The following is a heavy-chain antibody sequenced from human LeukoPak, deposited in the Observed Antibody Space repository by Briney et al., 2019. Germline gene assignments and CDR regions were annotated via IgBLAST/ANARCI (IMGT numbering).Heavy chain of an antibody. D-gene: IGHD6-13*01. V-gene: IGHV3-7*01. CDR1: GFTFSSYW. CDR3: AREGYSSSWYLNYYYYYMDV. Sequence: GGSLRLSCAASGFTFSSYWMSWVRQAPGKGLEWVANIKQDGSEKYYVDSVKGRFTISRDNAKNSLYLQMNSLRAEDTAVYYCAREGYSSSWYLNYYYYYMDVWGKGTTVTISS. CDR2: IKQDGSEK. J-gene: IGHJ6*03.